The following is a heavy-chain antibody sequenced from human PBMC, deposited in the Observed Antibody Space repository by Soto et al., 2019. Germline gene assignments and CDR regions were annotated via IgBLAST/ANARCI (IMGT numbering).Heavy chain of an antibody. J-gene: IGHJ4*02. CDR2: ISGSGGRT. CDR1: GFTFSSYA. CDR3: AKGVHTGPDYAFDY. D-gene: IGHD3-10*01. Sequence: EVQLLESEGDLVQPGGSLKLSCAASGFTFSSYAMTWVRQAPGKGLEWVSAISGSGGRTYYADSVKGRFTISRDNSDNTLYLQMNSLRADDTAVYHCAKGVHTGPDYAFDYWGQGIMVTVSS. V-gene: IGHV3-23*01.